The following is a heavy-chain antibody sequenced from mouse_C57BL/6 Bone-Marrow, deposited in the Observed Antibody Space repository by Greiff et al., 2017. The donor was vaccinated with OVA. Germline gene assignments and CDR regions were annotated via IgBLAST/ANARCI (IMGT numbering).Heavy chain of an antibody. D-gene: IGHD3-2*02. CDR2: IYPGNSDT. Sequence: DVQLQESGTVLARPGASVKMSCKTSGYTFTSYWMHWVKQRPGQGLEWIGAIYPGNSDTSYNQKFKGKAKLTAVTSASTAYMELSSLTNEDSAVYYCTQTAQATWDAMDYWGQGTSVTVSS. J-gene: IGHJ4*01. CDR3: TQTAQATWDAMDY. CDR1: GYTFTSYW. V-gene: IGHV1-5*01.